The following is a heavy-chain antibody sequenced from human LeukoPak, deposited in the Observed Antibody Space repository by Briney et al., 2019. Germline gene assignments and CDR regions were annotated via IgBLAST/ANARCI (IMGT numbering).Heavy chain of an antibody. Sequence: SQTLSLTCTVSGGSISSSSYYWGWIRQPPGKGLEWIGSIYYSGSTYYNPSLKSRVTISVDTSKNQFSLKLSSVTAADTAVYYCARGGGGYYMRDYYYYMDVWGKGTTVTVSS. CDR3: ARGGGGYYMRDYYYYMDV. J-gene: IGHJ6*03. CDR1: GGSISSSSYY. D-gene: IGHD3-3*01. V-gene: IGHV4-39*07. CDR2: IYYSGST.